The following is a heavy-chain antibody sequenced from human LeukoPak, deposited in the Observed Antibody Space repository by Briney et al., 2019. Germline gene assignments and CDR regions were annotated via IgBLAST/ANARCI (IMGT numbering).Heavy chain of an antibody. V-gene: IGHV3-66*02. D-gene: IGHD6-19*01. CDR1: GFTVSSNY. J-gene: IGHJ4*02. Sequence: GGSLRLSCAASGFTVSSNYMSWVRQAPGKGLERVSVIYSGGSTYYADSVKGRFTISRDNSKNTLYLQMNSLRAEDTAVYYCARDSAVAGLFDYWGQGTLVTVSS. CDR2: IYSGGST. CDR3: ARDSAVAGLFDY.